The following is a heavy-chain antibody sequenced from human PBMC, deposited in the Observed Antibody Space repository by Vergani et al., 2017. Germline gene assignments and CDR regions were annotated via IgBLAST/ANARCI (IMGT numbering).Heavy chain of an antibody. CDR2: IIPIFGTA. D-gene: IGHD3-3*01. V-gene: IGHV1-69*01. CDR3: ASRDITIFGVVIIRGYYYYGMDV. Sequence: QVQLVQSGAEVKKPGSSVKVSCKASGGTFSSYAISWVRQAPGQGLEWMGGIIPIFGTANYAQKFQGRVPLTADESTSTAYMELSSLKSDDTAVYYCASRDITIFGVVIIRGYYYYGMDVWGQGTTVTVSS. CDR1: GGTFSSYA. J-gene: IGHJ6*02.